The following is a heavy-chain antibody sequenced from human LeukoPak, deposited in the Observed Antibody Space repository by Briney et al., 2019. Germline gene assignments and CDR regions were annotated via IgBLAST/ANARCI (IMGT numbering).Heavy chain of an antibody. CDR2: IIPIFGTA. Sequence: GSSVKVSSKASRDTFSSYAISWVRQAPGQGLEWMGRIIPIFGTANYAQKFQGRVTITTDESTSTAYMELSSLRSEDTAVYSCARGIAAAGPYYYYYMDVWGKGTTVTVSS. D-gene: IGHD6-13*01. J-gene: IGHJ6*03. CDR1: RDTFSSYA. V-gene: IGHV1-69*05. CDR3: ARGIAAAGPYYYYYMDV.